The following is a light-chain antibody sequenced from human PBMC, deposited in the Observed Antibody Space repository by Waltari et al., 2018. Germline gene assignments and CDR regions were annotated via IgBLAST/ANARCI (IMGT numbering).Light chain of an antibody. J-gene: IGKJ4*01. CDR3: QQYDNLPLT. Sequence: DIQMTQSPSSLSASVGDRATITCQASQDSSNYLNWYQQKPGKAPKLLIYDASNLETGVPSRFSGSGSGTDFTFTISSLQPEDIATYYCQQYDNLPLTFGGGTKVEIK. CDR1: QDSSNY. CDR2: DAS. V-gene: IGKV1-33*01.